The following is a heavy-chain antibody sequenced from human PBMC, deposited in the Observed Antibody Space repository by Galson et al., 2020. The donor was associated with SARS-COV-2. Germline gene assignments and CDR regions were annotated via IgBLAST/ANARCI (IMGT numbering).Heavy chain of an antibody. Sequence: ASVKVSCKASGYNFTGYYMHWVRQAPGQGLEWMGWINPNSGGTKYAQKLQGRVTMTRDTSISKAHMGLSRLRSDDTAVYYCARARVAGTGYYYYGMDDWGQWTTVTVSS. J-gene: IGHJ6*02. D-gene: IGHD6-19*01. V-gene: IGHV1-2*02. CDR3: ARARVAGTGYYYYGMDD. CDR2: INPNSGGT. CDR1: GYNFTGYY.